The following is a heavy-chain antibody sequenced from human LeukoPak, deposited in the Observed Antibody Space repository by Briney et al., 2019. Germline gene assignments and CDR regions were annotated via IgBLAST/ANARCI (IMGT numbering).Heavy chain of an antibody. Sequence: GESLKISCKGSGYSFTSYWIGWVRQMPGKGLEWMGIIYPGDSDTRYSPSFQGQVTISADKSISTAYLQWSSLKASDTAMYYCARRDILTGYRDAFDIWGQGTMATVSS. V-gene: IGHV5-51*01. CDR3: ARRDILTGYRDAFDI. CDR1: GYSFTSYW. J-gene: IGHJ3*02. D-gene: IGHD3-9*01. CDR2: IYPGDSDT.